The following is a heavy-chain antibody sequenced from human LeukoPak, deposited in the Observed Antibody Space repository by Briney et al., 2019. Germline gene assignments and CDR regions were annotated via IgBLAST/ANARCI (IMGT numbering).Heavy chain of an antibody. CDR3: AREGRYCSSTSCYEPYDY. CDR2: INSDGSST. D-gene: IGHD2-2*01. CDR1: GFTFSSCW. Sequence: PGGSLRLSCAASGFTFSSCWMHWVRQAPGKGLVWVSRINSDGSSTSYADSVKGRFTISRDNAKNTLYLQMNSLRAEDTAVYYCAREGRYCSSTSCYEPYDYWGQGTLVTVSS. J-gene: IGHJ4*02. V-gene: IGHV3-74*01.